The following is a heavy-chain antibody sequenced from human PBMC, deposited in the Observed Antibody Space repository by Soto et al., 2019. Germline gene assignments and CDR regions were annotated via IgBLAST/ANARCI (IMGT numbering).Heavy chain of an antibody. V-gene: IGHV1-18*01. J-gene: IGHJ5*02. CDR1: GYTFTSYG. D-gene: IGHD5-18*01. CDR2: ISAYNGNT. CDR3: ARDTSTFTDMVSGSTLDP. Sequence: ASVKVSCTASGYTFTSYGISWVRHAPGQGLEWMGWISAYNGNTNYAQKLQGRVTMTTDTSTSTAYMELRSLRSDDTAVYYCARDTSTFTDMVSGSTLDPWGQGTLVTVSS.